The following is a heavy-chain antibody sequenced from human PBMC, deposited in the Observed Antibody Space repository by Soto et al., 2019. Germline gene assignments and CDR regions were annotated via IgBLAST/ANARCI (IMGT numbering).Heavy chain of an antibody. V-gene: IGHV3-30-3*01. CDR2: ISYDGSNK. J-gene: IGHJ3*02. D-gene: IGHD4-17*01. CDR3: ARGPGTGDYDDILGAFDI. Sequence: QVQLVESGGGVVQPGRSLRLSCAASGFTFSSYAMHWVRQAPGKGLEWGAVISYDGSNKYYADSVKGRFTISRDNSKNTLYLQMNSLRAEDTAVYYCARGPGTGDYDDILGAFDIWGQGTMVTVSS. CDR1: GFTFSSYA.